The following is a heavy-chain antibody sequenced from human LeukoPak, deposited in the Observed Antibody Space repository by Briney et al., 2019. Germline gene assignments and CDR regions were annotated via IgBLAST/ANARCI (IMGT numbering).Heavy chain of an antibody. CDR2: IYYSGST. V-gene: IGHV4-30-4*01. D-gene: IGHD2-21*02. Sequence: SQTLSLTCTVSGGSISSGDYYWSWIRQPPGKGLEWIGYIYYSGSTYYNPSLKSRVTISVDTSKNQFSLKLSSVTAADTAVYYCASWGYCGGDCWHWYFDLWGRGTLVTVSS. CDR3: ASWGYCGGDCWHWYFDL. CDR1: GGSISSGDYY. J-gene: IGHJ2*01.